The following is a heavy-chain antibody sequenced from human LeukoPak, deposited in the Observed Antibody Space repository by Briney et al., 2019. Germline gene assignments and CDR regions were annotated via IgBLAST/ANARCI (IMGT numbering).Heavy chain of an antibody. CDR1: GGSISTYY. Sequence: PSETLSLTCTVSGGSISTYYWSWIWQSPGRGLEWIGHIYYSGSTNYNPSLKSRVTISVDTSKNQFSLKLSSVTAADTAVYYCARFRPEQWLVADAFDIWGQGTMVTVSS. V-gene: IGHV4-59*08. J-gene: IGHJ3*02. CDR3: ARFRPEQWLVADAFDI. CDR2: IYYSGST. D-gene: IGHD6-19*01.